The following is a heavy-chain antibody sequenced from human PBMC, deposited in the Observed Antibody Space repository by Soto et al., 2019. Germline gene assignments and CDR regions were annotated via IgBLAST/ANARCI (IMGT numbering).Heavy chain of an antibody. D-gene: IGHD3-10*01. J-gene: IGHJ5*02. CDR2: IRYDGSDT. Sequence: QEQLVQSGGGVVQPGRSLRLSCAASGFKFNSYGMHWVRQAPGKGLEWVAVIRYDGSDTSYGDSVKGRFTISRDNSKNTLHLQMSSLRVDDTAVYYCARDRFGGTDGTNWLDPWGQGSLVTVSS. CDR1: GFKFNSYG. CDR3: ARDRFGGTDGTNWLDP. V-gene: IGHV3-33*01.